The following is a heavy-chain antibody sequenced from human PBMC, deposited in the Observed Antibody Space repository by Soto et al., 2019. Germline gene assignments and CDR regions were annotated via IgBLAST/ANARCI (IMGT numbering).Heavy chain of an antibody. Sequence: PSETLSLTCAVSGRSISSTGYSWSWIRQPPGKGLEWIGYIFHSGSTYYTPSLKSRVTISVDASKNQFSLKLSSVTAADTAVYYCARNRDVDTAMEGYYYGMDVWGQGTTVTVSS. CDR2: IFHSGST. CDR3: ARNRDVDTAMEGYYYGMDV. D-gene: IGHD5-18*01. J-gene: IGHJ6*02. CDR1: GRSISSTGYS. V-gene: IGHV4-30-2*02.